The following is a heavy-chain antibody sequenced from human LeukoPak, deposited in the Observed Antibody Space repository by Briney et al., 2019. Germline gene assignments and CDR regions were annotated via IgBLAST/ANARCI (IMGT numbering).Heavy chain of an antibody. J-gene: IGHJ5*02. CDR2: INPNSGGT. Sequence: ASVKVSCKASGYTFTGYYMHWVRQAPGQGLEWMGWINPNSGGTNYAQKFQGRVTMTRDTSISTAYMELSRLRSDDTAVYYCARRYYDSSGYYYYPWGQGTLVTVSS. V-gene: IGHV1-2*02. CDR3: ARRYYDSSGYYYYP. D-gene: IGHD3-22*01. CDR1: GYTFTGYY.